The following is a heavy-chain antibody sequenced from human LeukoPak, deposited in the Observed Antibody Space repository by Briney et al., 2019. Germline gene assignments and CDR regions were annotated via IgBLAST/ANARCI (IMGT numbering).Heavy chain of an antibody. V-gene: IGHV4-39*07. CDR2: IYYSGST. D-gene: IGHD6-13*01. Sequence: SETLSLTCSVSGGSISSSSYYWGWIRQPPGKGLEWIGNIYYSGSTYYNPSLKSRVTISVDTSKNQFSLKLSSVTAADTAVYYCARDPDSSFDYWGQGTLVTVSS. J-gene: IGHJ4*02. CDR1: GGSISSSSYY. CDR3: ARDPDSSFDY.